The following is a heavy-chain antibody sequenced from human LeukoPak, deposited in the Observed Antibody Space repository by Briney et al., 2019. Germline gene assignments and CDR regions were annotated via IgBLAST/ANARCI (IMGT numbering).Heavy chain of an antibody. CDR3: ARVNSSGLYFFDY. Sequence: GGSLRLSCAASGFTVSSNYMSWIRQAPGKGLEWVAYMSSSSSYTKYADSVKGRFTISRDNAKNSLSLQMNSLRAEDTAVYYCARVNSSGLYFFDYWGQGTLVTVSS. J-gene: IGHJ4*02. CDR1: GFTVSSNY. CDR2: MSSSSSYT. V-gene: IGHV3-11*03. D-gene: IGHD6-19*01.